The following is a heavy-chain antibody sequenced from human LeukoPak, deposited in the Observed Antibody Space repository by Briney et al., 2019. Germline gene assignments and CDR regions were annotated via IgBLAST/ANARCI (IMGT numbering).Heavy chain of an antibody. D-gene: IGHD3-3*01. Sequence: ASAKVSCKASGGTFSSYAISWVRQAPGQGLEWMGGIIPIFGTANYAQKFQGRVTITADESTSTAYMELSSLRSEDTAVYYCARGEILEWLYYYWGQGTLVTVSS. J-gene: IGHJ4*02. CDR1: GGTFSSYA. CDR2: IIPIFGTA. V-gene: IGHV1-69*13. CDR3: ARGEILEWLYYY.